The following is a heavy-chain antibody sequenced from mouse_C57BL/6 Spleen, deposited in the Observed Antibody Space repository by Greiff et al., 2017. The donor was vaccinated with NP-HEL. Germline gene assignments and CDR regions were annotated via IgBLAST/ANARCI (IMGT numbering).Heavy chain of an antibody. D-gene: IGHD1-1*01. Sequence: QVQLKESGPGILQSSQTLSLTCSFSGFSLSTSGMGVSWIRQPSGKGLEWLAHIYWDDDKRYNPSLKSRRTISKDTSRNQVFLKITSVDTADTATYYCARRSSYYGSSHCWYFDVLGTVTTVTVSS. V-gene: IGHV8-12*01. CDR2: IYWDDDK. CDR3: ARRSSYYGSSHCWYFDV. CDR1: GFSLSTSGMG. J-gene: IGHJ1*03.